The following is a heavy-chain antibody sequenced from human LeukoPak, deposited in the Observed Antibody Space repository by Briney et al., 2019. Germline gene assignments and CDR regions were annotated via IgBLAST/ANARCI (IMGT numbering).Heavy chain of an antibody. CDR1: GFSFGNYA. CDR3: VKDPRDTYGTIWFVS. D-gene: IGHD2-21*01. J-gene: IGHJ5*01. V-gene: IGHV3-23*01. Sequence: QPGGSLRLSCVASGFSFGNYAMSWVRQAPGKGLQWVSQISGTGGATWYAGFARDRFTISRDNSKKTLYLQMSGLRVEDTAMYYCVKDPRDTYGTIWFVSWGQGTLLIVSS. CDR2: ISGTGGAT.